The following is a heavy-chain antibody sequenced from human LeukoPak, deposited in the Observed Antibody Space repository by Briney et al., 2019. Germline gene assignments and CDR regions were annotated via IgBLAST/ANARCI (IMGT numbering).Heavy chain of an antibody. CDR2: INNSGVT. D-gene: IGHD3-10*01. Sequence: PSETLSLTCAVHNGSLSGYYWTWIRQAPGKGLEWIGEINNSGVTYYNPSLESRVTISRDTSKIQFSLQLKSVTAADTAVYYCARGGTTHYYGSGTSPWGQGTLVVVSS. CDR3: ARGGTTHYYGSGTSP. CDR1: NGSLSGYY. J-gene: IGHJ5*02. V-gene: IGHV4-34*01.